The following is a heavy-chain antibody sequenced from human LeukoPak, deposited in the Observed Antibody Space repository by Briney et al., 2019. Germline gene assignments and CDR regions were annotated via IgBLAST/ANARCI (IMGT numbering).Heavy chain of an antibody. Sequence: XASVKLSCKASGFVFTGYGFTWVRQAPGQGLEWMGWISANDGKIHYSERHQGRVTMSTDTVTSTVYMELRSLRSDDTAVYYCARELHVERDDYWGQGTLVTVSS. D-gene: IGHD1-1*01. CDR2: ISANDGKI. CDR3: ARELHVERDDY. CDR1: GFVFTGYG. V-gene: IGHV1-18*01. J-gene: IGHJ4*02.